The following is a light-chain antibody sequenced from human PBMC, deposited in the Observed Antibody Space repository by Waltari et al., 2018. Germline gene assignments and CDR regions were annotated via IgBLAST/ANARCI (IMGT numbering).Light chain of an antibody. CDR1: QSVANR. Sequence: DIQMTQSPSTLSASVGDKVTITCRASQSVANRVSWYRQKPGEAPKVLIYQASTLDTGVPSRFSGSGSGTEFTLTISRLQPDDFARYYCQQHNNSWTFGQGTTVEVK. CDR3: QQHNNSWT. J-gene: IGKJ1*01. CDR2: QAS. V-gene: IGKV1-5*03.